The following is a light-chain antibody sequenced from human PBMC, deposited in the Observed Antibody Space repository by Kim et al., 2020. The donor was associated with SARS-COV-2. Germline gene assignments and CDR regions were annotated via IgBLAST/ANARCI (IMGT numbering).Light chain of an antibody. CDR2: SRN. J-gene: IGLJ3*02. CDR3: AAWDDSLNGPV. V-gene: IGLV1-44*01. CDR1: SSNIGSNT. Sequence: QSVLTQPPSASGTPGQRVTISCSGSSSNIGSNTVNWYQHLPGTAPKLLIYSRNQRPSGVPDRFSGSKSGTSASLAISGLQSQDEADYYCAAWDDSLNGPVFGGGTKLTVL.